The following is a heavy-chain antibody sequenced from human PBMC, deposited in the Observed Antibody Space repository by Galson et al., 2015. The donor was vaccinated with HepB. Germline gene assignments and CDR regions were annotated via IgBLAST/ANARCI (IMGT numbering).Heavy chain of an antibody. Sequence: SLRLSCAASGFTFSTYWMSWVRQAPGKGLEWVANIKQDGSEIYYVDSVKGRFTISTDNSKNLLYLHLNGLRAEDTAVYYCARGGIVRFFDWVTFDFWGHGTVVTVSS. J-gene: IGHJ4*01. CDR3: ARGGIVRFFDWVTFDF. CDR2: IKQDGSEI. V-gene: IGHV3-7*03. D-gene: IGHD3-9*01. CDR1: GFTFSTYW.